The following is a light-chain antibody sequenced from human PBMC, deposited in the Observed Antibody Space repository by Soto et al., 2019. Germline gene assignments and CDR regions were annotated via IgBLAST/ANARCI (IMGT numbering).Light chain of an antibody. V-gene: IGLV2-14*01. CDR2: EVT. Sequence: QSVLTQPVSVSGSPGQSITISCTGSSSDVGAYYFVSWYQHRPGKAPKLILYEVTTRPSGISSRFSGSKSGNTASLTITGLQAEDEGHYYCQSYDKRLTAYVFGTGTKVTVL. J-gene: IGLJ1*01. CDR3: QSYDKRLTAYV. CDR1: SSDVGAYYF.